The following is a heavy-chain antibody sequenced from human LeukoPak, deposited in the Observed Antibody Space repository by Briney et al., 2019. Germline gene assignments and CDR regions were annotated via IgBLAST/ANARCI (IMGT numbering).Heavy chain of an antibody. Sequence: SETLSLTCTVSGGSISSYYWSWIRQPPGKGLEWIGYIYYSGSTNYNPSLKSRVTISVDTSKNQFSLKLSSVTAADTAVYYCAREGVAAAKDLDYWGQGTLVTVSS. D-gene: IGHD6-13*01. CDR3: AREGVAAAKDLDY. CDR2: IYYSGST. V-gene: IGHV4-59*12. CDR1: GGSISSYY. J-gene: IGHJ4*02.